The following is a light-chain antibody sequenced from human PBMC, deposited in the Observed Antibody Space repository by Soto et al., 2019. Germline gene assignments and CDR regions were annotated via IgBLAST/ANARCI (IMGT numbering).Light chain of an antibody. J-gene: IGKJ2*01. V-gene: IGKV3-15*01. Sequence: EIVMTQSPATLSVSPGERATLSCRASQSVSHNLAWYQQKPGQAPRLLFYGASFRATGVPARFSGSGSGTDFTLTISSLQSEDFAIYCQPSNWPYTFGQGTKLEIK. CDR1: QSVSHN. CDR3: QPSNWPYT. CDR2: GAS.